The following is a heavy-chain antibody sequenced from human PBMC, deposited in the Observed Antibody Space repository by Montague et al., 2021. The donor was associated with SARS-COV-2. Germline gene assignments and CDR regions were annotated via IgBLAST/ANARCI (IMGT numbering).Heavy chain of an antibody. Sequence: SETLSLTCTVSGRSISSSSYYWGWIRQPPGKGLEWIGSIYYSGSTYYNPSLKSRVTISVDTSKNQFSLKLSSVTAADTAVYYCARHRVTLFLSCVFDYWGQGTLVTVSS. CDR3: ARHRVTLFLSCVFDY. J-gene: IGHJ4*02. CDR1: GRSISSSSYY. V-gene: IGHV4-39*01. CDR2: IYYSGST. D-gene: IGHD3-9*01.